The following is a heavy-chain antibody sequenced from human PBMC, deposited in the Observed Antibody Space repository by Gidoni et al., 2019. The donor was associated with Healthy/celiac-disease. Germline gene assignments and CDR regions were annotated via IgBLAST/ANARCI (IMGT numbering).Heavy chain of an antibody. D-gene: IGHD2-2*02. CDR2: IIPIFGTA. CDR3: ARDQLGCSSTSCYSGYYYYGMDV. CDR1: GGTFSSYA. V-gene: IGHV1-69*01. Sequence: QVQLVQSGAEVKKPGSSVKVSCKASGGTFSSYAISWVRQAPGQGLEWMGGIIPIFGTANYAQKFQGRVTITADESTSTAYMELSSLRSEDTAVYYCARDQLGCSSTSCYSGYYYYGMDVWGQGTTVTVSS. J-gene: IGHJ6*02.